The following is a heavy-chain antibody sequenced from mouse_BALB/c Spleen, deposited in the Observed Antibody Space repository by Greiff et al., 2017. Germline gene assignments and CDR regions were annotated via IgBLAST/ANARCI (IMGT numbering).Heavy chain of an antibody. V-gene: IGHV1-14*01. CDR2: INPYNDGT. CDR3: ARGGYYGNYVNYYAMDY. CDR1: GYTFTSYV. D-gene: IGHD2-1*01. J-gene: IGHJ4*01. Sequence: VQLQQSGPELVKPGASVKMSCKASGYTFTSYVMHWVKQKPGQGLEWIGYINPYNDGTKYNEKFKGKATLTSDKSSSTAYMELSSLTSEDSADYYCARGGYYGNYVNYYAMDYWGQGTSVTVSS.